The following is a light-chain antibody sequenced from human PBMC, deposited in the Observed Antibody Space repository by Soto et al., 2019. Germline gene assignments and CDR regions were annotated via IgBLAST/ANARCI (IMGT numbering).Light chain of an antibody. V-gene: IGKV1-5*03. Sequence: DIPMTQSPSTLSASVGDRVTITCRASQSISSWLAWYQQKPGRAPNLLIYEASTLESGVPSRFSGSGSGTEFPLTISSLQPDDFATYYCRHYYTYPISFGQGTRLEIK. CDR3: RHYYTYPIS. CDR2: EAS. CDR1: QSISSW. J-gene: IGKJ5*01.